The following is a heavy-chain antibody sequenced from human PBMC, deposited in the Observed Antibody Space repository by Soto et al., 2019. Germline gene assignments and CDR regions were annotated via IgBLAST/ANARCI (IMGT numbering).Heavy chain of an antibody. Sequence: GASVKVSCKASGYTFTSYAMHLVRQAPGQRLEWMGWINAGNGNTKYSQKFQGRVTITRDTSASTAYMELSSLRSEDTAVYYCARDLILGYCSGGSCYYAWDYYHYYMDVWGKGTTVTVSS. D-gene: IGHD2-15*01. CDR1: GYTFTSYA. V-gene: IGHV1-3*01. CDR2: INAGNGNT. J-gene: IGHJ6*03. CDR3: ARDLILGYCSGGSCYYAWDYYHYYMDV.